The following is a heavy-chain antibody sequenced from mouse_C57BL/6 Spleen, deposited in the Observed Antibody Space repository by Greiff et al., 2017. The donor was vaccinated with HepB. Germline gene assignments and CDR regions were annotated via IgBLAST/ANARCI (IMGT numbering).Heavy chain of an antibody. D-gene: IGHD1-1*01. V-gene: IGHV1-69*01. J-gene: IGHJ1*03. CDR3: AITTVVAPNFDV. CDR1: GYTFTSYW. Sequence: VQLQQPGAELVMPGASVKLSCKASGYTFTSYWMHWVKQRPGQGLEWIGEIDPSDSYTNYNQKFKGKSTLTVDKSSSTAYMQLSSLTSEDSAVYYWAITTVVAPNFDVWGTGTTVTVSS. CDR2: IDPSDSYT.